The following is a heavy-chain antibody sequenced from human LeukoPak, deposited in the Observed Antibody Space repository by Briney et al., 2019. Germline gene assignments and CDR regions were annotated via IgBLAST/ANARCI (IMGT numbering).Heavy chain of an antibody. J-gene: IGHJ6*02. V-gene: IGHV4-34*01. CDR1: GGSFSGYY. D-gene: IGHD5-18*01. Sequence: PSETLSLTCAVYGGSFSGYYWSWIRQPPGKGLGWIGEINHSGSTNYNPSLKSRVTISVDTSKNQFSLKLSSVTAADTAVYYCARGRDTAKLSQGLHYYYGMDVWGQGTTVTVSS. CDR2: INHSGST. CDR3: ARGRDTAKLSQGLHYYYGMDV.